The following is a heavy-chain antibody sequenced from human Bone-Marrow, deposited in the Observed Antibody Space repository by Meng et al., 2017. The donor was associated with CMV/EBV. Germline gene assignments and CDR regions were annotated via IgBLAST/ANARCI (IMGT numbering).Heavy chain of an antibody. D-gene: IGHD6-6*01. CDR3: ARGLEYSSSPDY. V-gene: IGHV3-53*01. J-gene: IGHJ4*02. CDR1: GLTVRSNY. CDR2: IYSGGST. Sequence: GESLKISCAASGLTVRSNYMSWVRQAPGKGLEWVSLIYSGGSTYYADSVKGRFTISRDNAKNSLFLQMNSLRAEDTAVYYCARGLEYSSSPDYWGQGTLVTVSS.